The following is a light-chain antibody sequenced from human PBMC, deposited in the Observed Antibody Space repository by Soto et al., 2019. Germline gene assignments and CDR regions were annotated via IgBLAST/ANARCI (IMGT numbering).Light chain of an antibody. V-gene: IGKV1-6*01. CDR2: AAS. CDR1: QGIRSA. CDR3: LLDYAYFWA. J-gene: IGKJ1*01. Sequence: AIQLTQSPSSLSASVGDRVAITCRASQGIRSALGWYQQKPGKVPKLLIYAASTLQSGVPSRFSGSGFGTDFTLTINSLQPEDFATYYCLLDYAYFWAFGQVTKVDIK.